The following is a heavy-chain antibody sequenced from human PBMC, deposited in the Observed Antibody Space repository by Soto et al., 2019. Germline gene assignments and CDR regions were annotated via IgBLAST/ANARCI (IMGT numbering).Heavy chain of an antibody. CDR2: INPSCGST. CDR1: GYTFTSYY. CDR3: ATTGSGYCSGGSCFKYYYYYMDV. D-gene: IGHD2-15*01. V-gene: IGHV1-46*03. J-gene: IGHJ6*03. Sequence: ASVKVSCKASGYTFTSYYMHWVRQAPGQGLEKMGIINPSCGSTSYAQKFLGRVTMTRDTSTSTVYMELSSLRSEDTAVYYCATTGSGYCSGGSCFKYYYYYMDVWGKGTTVTVSS.